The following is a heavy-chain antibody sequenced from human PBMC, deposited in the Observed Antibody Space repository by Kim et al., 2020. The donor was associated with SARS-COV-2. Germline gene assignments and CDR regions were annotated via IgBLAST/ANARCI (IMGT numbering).Heavy chain of an antibody. CDR3: AKDLLEWLLLPINMDV. D-gene: IGHD3-3*01. V-gene: IGHV3-23*01. CDR1: GFTFSSYA. J-gene: IGHJ6*03. Sequence: GGSLRLSCAASGFTFSSYAMSWVRQAPGKGLEWVSAISGSGGSTYYADSVKGRFTISRDNSKNTLYLQMNSLRAEDTAVYYCAKDLLEWLLLPINMDVWGKGTTVTVSS. CDR2: ISGSGGST.